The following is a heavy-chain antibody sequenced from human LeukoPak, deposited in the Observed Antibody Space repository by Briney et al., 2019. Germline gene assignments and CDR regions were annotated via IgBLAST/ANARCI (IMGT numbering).Heavy chain of an antibody. CDR1: GFTFTSFA. CDR3: AKVTYYYDSSGYYDY. J-gene: IGHJ4*02. V-gene: IGHV3-23*01. CDR2: IRGSGGST. D-gene: IGHD3-22*01. Sequence: PARSLSLSCAASGFTFTSFAMSCVRQAPGKGLEWVSAIRGSGGSTYYADSVKGRFTISRDNSKNTLYLQMNSLGAEDTAVYYCAKVTYYYDSSGYYDYWGQGTLVTVSS.